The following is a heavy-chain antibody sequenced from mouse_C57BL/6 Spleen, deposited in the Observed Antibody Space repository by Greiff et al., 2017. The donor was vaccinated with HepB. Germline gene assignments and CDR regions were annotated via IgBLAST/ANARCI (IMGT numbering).Heavy chain of an antibody. J-gene: IGHJ4*01. CDR3: ASGGSKSAMDY. CDR1: GYSITSGYY. V-gene: IGHV3-6*01. D-gene: IGHD1-1*01. Sequence: EVQVVESGPGLVKPSQSLSLTCSVTGYSITSGYYWNWIRQFPGNKLEWMGYISYDGSNNYNPSLKNRISITRDTSKNQFFLKLNSVTTEDTATYYCASGGSKSAMDYWGQGTSVTVSS. CDR2: ISYDGSN.